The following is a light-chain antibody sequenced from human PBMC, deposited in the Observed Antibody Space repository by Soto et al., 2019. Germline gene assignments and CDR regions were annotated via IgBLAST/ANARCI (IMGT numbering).Light chain of an antibody. CDR1: QSISSY. V-gene: IGKV1-39*01. Sequence: DIQMTQSPSSLSASVGDRVTITCRASQSISSYLNWYQQKPGKAPKLLIYDASSLHSGVPSRFSGSGSGTXXXXXXXXLQPEDFATYYCQQSYNTPTWTFGQGTKVEI. CDR2: DAS. J-gene: IGKJ1*01. CDR3: QQSYNTPTWT.